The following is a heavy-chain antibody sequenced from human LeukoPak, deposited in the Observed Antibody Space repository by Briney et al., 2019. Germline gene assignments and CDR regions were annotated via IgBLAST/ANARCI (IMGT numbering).Heavy chain of an antibody. D-gene: IGHD3-3*01. Sequence: SVKVSCKASGGTFSSYAISWVRQAPGQGLEWMGGIIPIFGTANYAQKFQGRVTITTDESMSTAYMELSSLRSEDTAVYYCARANYDFWSGYYYFDYWGQGTLVTVSS. CDR2: IIPIFGTA. V-gene: IGHV1-69*05. CDR3: ARANYDFWSGYYYFDY. J-gene: IGHJ4*02. CDR1: GGTFSSYA.